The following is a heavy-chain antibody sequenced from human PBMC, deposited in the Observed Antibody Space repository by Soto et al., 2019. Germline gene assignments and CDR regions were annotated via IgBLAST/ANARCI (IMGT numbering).Heavy chain of an antibody. D-gene: IGHD3-3*01. CDR1: GYTFTSYD. Sequence: QVQLVQSGAEVKKPGASVKVSCKASGYTFTSYDINWVRQATGQGLEWMGWMNPNSGNTGYAQKFQGRVTMTRNTSISTAYMELSSLRSEDTAVYYCARGPSYYDFWSGFLPFDYWGQGTLVTVSS. V-gene: IGHV1-8*01. J-gene: IGHJ4*02. CDR2: MNPNSGNT. CDR3: ARGPSYYDFWSGFLPFDY.